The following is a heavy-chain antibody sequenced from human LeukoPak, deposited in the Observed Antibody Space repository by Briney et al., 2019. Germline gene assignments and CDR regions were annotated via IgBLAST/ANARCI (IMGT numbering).Heavy chain of an antibody. D-gene: IGHD6-19*01. CDR1: GFTFRGYY. V-gene: IGHV3-11*01. Sequence: PGGSLRLSCAASGFTFRGYYMSWIRQAPGKGLEWVSYISSSGSTIYYADSVKGRFTISRDNAKNSLYLQMNSLRAEDTAVYYCAREGSSSGWEGPVDYWGQGTLVTVSS. CDR2: ISSSGSTI. J-gene: IGHJ4*02. CDR3: AREGSSSGWEGPVDY.